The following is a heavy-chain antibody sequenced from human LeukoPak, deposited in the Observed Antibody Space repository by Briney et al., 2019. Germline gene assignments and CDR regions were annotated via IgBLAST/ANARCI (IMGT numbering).Heavy chain of an antibody. V-gene: IGHV3-15*01. CDR3: ATTRGATRSNRFDP. CDR2: IKSKTDGGTT. J-gene: IGHJ5*02. D-gene: IGHD1-26*01. Sequence: PGGSLRLSCAASGFTFSNAWMSWVRQAPGKGLEWVGRIKSKTDGGTTDYAAPVKGRFTISRDDSKNTLYLQMNSLKTEDTAMYYCATTRGATRSNRFDPWGQGTLVTVSS. CDR1: GFTFSNAW.